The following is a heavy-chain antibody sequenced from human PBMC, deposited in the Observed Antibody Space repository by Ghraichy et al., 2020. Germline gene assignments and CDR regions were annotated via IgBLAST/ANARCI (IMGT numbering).Heavy chain of an antibody. D-gene: IGHD3-10*01. CDR2: INHSGST. J-gene: IGHJ6*02. V-gene: IGHV4-34*01. Sequence: ESLNISCAVYGGSFSGYYWSWIRQPPGKGLEWSGEINHSGSTNYNPSLQSRVTISVDTSKKQFSLKLSSVTAADTDVYYCARGVKYYYGSGSARYYYYYGMDVWGQGTTVTVSS. CDR1: GGSFSGYY. CDR3: ARGVKYYYGSGSARYYYYYGMDV.